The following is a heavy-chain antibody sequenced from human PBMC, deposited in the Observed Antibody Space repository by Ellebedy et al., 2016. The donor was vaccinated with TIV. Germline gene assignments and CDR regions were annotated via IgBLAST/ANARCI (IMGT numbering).Heavy chain of an antibody. J-gene: IGHJ3*02. V-gene: IGHV1-8*01. CDR3: ARYYGGYSNAFDM. D-gene: IGHD4-23*01. CDR1: GYTFISYD. Sequence: ASVKVSCKASGYTFISYDINWVRQATGQGLEWMGWMNPNTGDTGYAEKFQGRVTMTRNTSIGTAYMELSSLRSEDMAVYYCARYYGGYSNAFDMWGQGTMVTVSS. CDR2: MNPNTGDT.